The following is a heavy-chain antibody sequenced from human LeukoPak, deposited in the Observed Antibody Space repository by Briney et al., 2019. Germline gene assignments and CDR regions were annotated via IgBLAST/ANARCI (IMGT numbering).Heavy chain of an antibody. J-gene: IGHJ4*02. CDR3: AKDGRDYYDSSGYS. Sequence: GGSLRLSCAASGFTFSSYAMSWVRQAPGKGLEWVSAISDSGGSTYYADSVKGRFTISRDNSKNTLYLQMNSLRAEDTAVYYCAKDGRDYYDSSGYSWGQGTLVTVSS. CDR2: ISDSGGST. V-gene: IGHV3-23*01. CDR1: GFTFSSYA. D-gene: IGHD3-22*01.